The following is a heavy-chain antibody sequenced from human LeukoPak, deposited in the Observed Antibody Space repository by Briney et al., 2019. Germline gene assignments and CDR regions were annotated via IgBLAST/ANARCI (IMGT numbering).Heavy chain of an antibody. CDR3: TRGDPPFFWSGFDY. CDR2: IRSKAYGGTT. J-gene: IGHJ4*02. V-gene: IGHV3-49*03. D-gene: IGHD3-3*01. CDR1: RFTFGDYA. Sequence: PGGSLRLSCTASRFTFGDYAMSWFRQAPGKGLEWVGFIRSKAYGGTTEYAASVKGRFTISRDDSKSIAYLQMNSLKTEDTAVYYCTRGDPPFFWSGFDYWGQGTLVTVSS.